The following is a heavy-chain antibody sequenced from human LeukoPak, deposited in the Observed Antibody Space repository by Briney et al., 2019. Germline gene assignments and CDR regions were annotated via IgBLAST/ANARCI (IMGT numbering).Heavy chain of an antibody. CDR1: GFTFSNYE. CDR3: ATSRGYFFRWFQH. D-gene: IGHD3-22*01. CDR2: IASSGSTI. Sequence: PGGSLRLSCSASGFTFSNYEMNWVRQAPGKGLEWVSYIASSGSTIYYADSVKGRFTISRDNAKSSLLLQMNSLRADDTAVYYCATSRGYFFRWFQHWGQGTLVTVSS. V-gene: IGHV3-48*03. J-gene: IGHJ1*01.